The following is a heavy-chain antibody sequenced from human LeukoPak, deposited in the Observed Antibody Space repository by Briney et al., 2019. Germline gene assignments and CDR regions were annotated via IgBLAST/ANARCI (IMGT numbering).Heavy chain of an antibody. Sequence: GGSLRLSCSASGFTVSSNYMSWVRQAPGKGLEWVSVIYSDGSTYYADSVKGRFTISRDNSKNTLYLQMNSLRAEDTAVYYCARRYNWNYVDYWGQGTLVTVSS. J-gene: IGHJ4*02. D-gene: IGHD1-20*01. CDR3: ARRYNWNYVDY. CDR1: GFTVSSNY. V-gene: IGHV3-66*04. CDR2: IYSDGST.